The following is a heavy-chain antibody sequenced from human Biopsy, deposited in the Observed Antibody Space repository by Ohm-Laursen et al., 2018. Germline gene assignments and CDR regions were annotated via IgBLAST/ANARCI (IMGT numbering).Heavy chain of an antibody. Sequence: AASVKVSCKVSGDTFSRSAFFWVRQAPGQGLVYLGKIIPIVGITNHAQTFQGRNTLTADKSTFMVYMELSRLRSDDTAIYYCARGGSGSGYYGMDVWGQGATVSVSS. CDR3: ARGGSGSGYYGMDV. CDR1: GDTFSRSA. V-gene: IGHV1-69*04. D-gene: IGHD3-10*01. CDR2: IIPIVGIT. J-gene: IGHJ6*02.